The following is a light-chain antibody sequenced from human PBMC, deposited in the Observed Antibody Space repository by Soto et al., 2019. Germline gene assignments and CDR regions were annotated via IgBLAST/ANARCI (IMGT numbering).Light chain of an antibody. CDR1: SSDVGGYNY. Sequence: QSVLTQPASVSGSPGKSITISCTGTSSDVGGYNYVSWYQQPPGKAPKLMIYDVSNRPSGVSNRFSGSKSGNTSSLTISGRQAEDEADYYCSSYTSSSNLLVFGGGTKLTVL. CDR2: DVS. CDR3: SSYTSSSNLLV. V-gene: IGLV2-14*01. J-gene: IGLJ2*01.